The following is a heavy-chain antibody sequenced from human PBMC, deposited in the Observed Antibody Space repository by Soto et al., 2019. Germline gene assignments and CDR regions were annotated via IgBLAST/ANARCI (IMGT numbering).Heavy chain of an antibody. Sequence: SVKVSCKASGGTFSSYTISWVRQAPGQGLEWMGRIIPILGIANYAQKFQGRVTITGDKSASTAYMELSSLRSEDTAVYYCARDQHYDFWSGYYFDYWGQGTLVTVSS. CDR2: IIPILGIA. CDR3: ARDQHYDFWSGYYFDY. J-gene: IGHJ4*02. CDR1: GGTFSSYT. V-gene: IGHV1-69*04. D-gene: IGHD3-3*01.